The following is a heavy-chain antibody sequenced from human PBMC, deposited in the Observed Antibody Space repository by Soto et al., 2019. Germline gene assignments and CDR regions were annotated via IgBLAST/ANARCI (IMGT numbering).Heavy chain of an antibody. CDR1: GYTFTGYY. D-gene: IGHD2-15*01. CDR2: INPNSGGT. V-gene: IGHV1-2*04. J-gene: IGHJ3*02. Sequence: ASVKVSCKASGYTFTGYYMHWVRQAPGQGLEWMGWINPNSGGTNYAQKFQGWVTMTRDTSISTAHMELSRLRSDDTAVYYCARGYCSGGSCYPDAFDIWGQGTMVTVSS. CDR3: ARGYCSGGSCYPDAFDI.